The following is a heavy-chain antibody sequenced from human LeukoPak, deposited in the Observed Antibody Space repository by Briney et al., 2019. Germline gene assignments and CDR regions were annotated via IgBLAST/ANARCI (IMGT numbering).Heavy chain of an antibody. J-gene: IGHJ4*02. Sequence: ASVKVSCKASGYTFTGYYMRWVRQAPGQGLEWMGWINPNSGDTNYAQKFQGRVTMTRDTSISTAYMELSRLRSDDTAVYYCARDLRYFDWLPGGGDFYYWGQGTLVTVSS. V-gene: IGHV1-2*02. CDR2: INPNSGDT. CDR1: GYTFTGYY. CDR3: ARDLRYFDWLPGGGDFYY. D-gene: IGHD3-9*01.